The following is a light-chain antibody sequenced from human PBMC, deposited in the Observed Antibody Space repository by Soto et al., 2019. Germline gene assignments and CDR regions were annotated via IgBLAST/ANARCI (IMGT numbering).Light chain of an antibody. J-gene: IGKJ3*01. CDR1: QSRLFSNGYNY. V-gene: IGKV2-28*01. CDR3: MQGVQTPFT. Sequence: DIVMTQSPLSLPVTPGEPASISCRSSQSRLFSNGYNYLDWYLQKPGQSPQLLISLGSNRAPGVADRFSGSGSGTDFTLKISRVEAEDVGVYYCMQGVQTPFTFGPGTKVDIK. CDR2: LGS.